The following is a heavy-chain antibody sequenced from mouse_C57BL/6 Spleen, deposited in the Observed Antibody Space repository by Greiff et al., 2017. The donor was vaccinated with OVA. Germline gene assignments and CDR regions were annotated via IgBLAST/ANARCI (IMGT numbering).Heavy chain of an antibody. CDR2: IYPRSGNT. CDR3: ARCGDYDGGIAY. J-gene: IGHJ3*01. CDR1: GYTFTSYG. D-gene: IGHD2-4*01. V-gene: IGHV1-81*01. Sequence: VQLQQSGAELARPGASVKLSCKASGYTFTSYGISWVKQRTGQGLEWIGEIYPRSGNTYYNEKFKGKATLTADKSSSTAYMELRSLTSEDSAVSFCARCGDYDGGIAYWGQGTLVTVSA.